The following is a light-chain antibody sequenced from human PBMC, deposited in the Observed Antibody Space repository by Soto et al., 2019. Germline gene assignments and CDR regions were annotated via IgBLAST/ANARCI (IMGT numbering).Light chain of an antibody. CDR1: QTIYTW. Sequence: DIQMTQSPSTLSASVGDRVTITCRASQTIYTWLAWYQQKPGKAPNLLLYKASTLKSGVPSRFSGSGSGTEFTLTINSLQRDDFATYYCQQYNRYLVTFGGGTKVEIK. V-gene: IGKV1-5*03. CDR3: QQYNRYLVT. J-gene: IGKJ4*01. CDR2: KAS.